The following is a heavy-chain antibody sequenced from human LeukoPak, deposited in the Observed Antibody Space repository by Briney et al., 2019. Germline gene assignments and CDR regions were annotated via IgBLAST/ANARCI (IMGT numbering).Heavy chain of an antibody. CDR1: GYIFTNYW. Sequence: GESLQISCKGSGYIFTNYWIAWVRQMPGKGLEWMGIIYPGDSDTRYSPSFQGHVTISADKSISTAYLQWSSLKASDTAIYYCARQVDYGDYFYYMDVWGKGTTVTISS. D-gene: IGHD4-17*01. V-gene: IGHV5-51*01. CDR2: IYPGDSDT. CDR3: ARQVDYGDYFYYMDV. J-gene: IGHJ6*03.